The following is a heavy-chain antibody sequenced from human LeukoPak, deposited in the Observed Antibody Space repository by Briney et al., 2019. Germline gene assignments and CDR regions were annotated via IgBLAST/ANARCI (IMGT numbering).Heavy chain of an antibody. CDR1: GFNLRDYW. J-gene: IGHJ5*02. D-gene: IGHD4-11*01. V-gene: IGHV3-74*03. Sequence: GGSLRLSCAASGFNLRDYWVHWVRQAPGKGLVWVSRLGIDGTYTTYAHSVTGRFTISRDNAKNTLYLQMDSLRAEDTSFYYCVRDPSNSGNWFDLWGQGTLVTISS. CDR3: VRDPSNSGNWFDL. CDR2: LGIDGTYT.